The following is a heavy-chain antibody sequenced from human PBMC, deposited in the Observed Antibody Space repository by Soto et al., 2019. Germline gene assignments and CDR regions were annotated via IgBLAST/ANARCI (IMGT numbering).Heavy chain of an antibody. V-gene: IGHV3-21*01. CDR3: ARDPPSYYYDSSGYPYY. CDR1: GFTFSSYS. Sequence: PGGSLRLSCAASGFTFSSYSMNWVRQAPGKGLEWVSSISSSSSYIYYADSVKGRFTISRDNAKNSLYLQMNSLRAEDTAVYYCARDPPSYYYDSSGYPYYWGQGTLVTVSS. D-gene: IGHD3-22*01. CDR2: ISSSSSYI. J-gene: IGHJ4*02.